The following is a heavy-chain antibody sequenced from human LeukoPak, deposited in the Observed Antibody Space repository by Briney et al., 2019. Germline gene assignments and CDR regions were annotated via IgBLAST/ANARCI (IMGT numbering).Heavy chain of an antibody. CDR3: ASSPHYDAFDI. J-gene: IGHJ3*02. CDR1: GGSISSGAYY. CDR2: IYHSGST. V-gene: IGHV4-30-2*01. Sequence: SETLSLTCTVSGGSISSGAYYWSWTRQPPGKGLEWIGYIYHSGSTYYNPSLKSRVTISVDRSKNQFSLKLSSVTAADTAVYYCASSPHYDAFDIWGQGTMVTVSS.